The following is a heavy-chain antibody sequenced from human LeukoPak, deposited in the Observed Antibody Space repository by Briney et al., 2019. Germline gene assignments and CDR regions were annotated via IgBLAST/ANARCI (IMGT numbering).Heavy chain of an antibody. V-gene: IGHV3-21*01. Sequence: GGSLRLSCAASGFTFSSYSMNWVRQVPGRGLEWVSSISSSSSYIYYADSVKGRFTISRDNAKNSLYLRMNSLRAEDTAVYYCARDYGSGRVHPRAVAYWGQGTLVTVSS. J-gene: IGHJ4*02. D-gene: IGHD3-10*01. CDR1: GFTFSSYS. CDR2: ISSSSSYI. CDR3: ARDYGSGRVHPRAVAY.